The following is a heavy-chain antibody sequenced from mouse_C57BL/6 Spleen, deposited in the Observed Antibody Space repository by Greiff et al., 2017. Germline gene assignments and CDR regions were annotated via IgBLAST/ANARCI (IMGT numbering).Heavy chain of an antibody. CDR1: GFTFSSYG. V-gene: IGHV5-6*01. CDR2: ISSGGSYT. CDR3: ARHDYGNDPYYAMDY. Sequence: EVKLVESGGDLVKPGGSLKLSCAASGFTFSSYGMSWVRQTPDKRLEWVATISSGGSYTYYPDSVKGRFTISRDNAKNTLYLQMSSLKSEDTAMYYCARHDYGNDPYYAMDYWGQGTSVTVSS. J-gene: IGHJ4*01. D-gene: IGHD2-2*01.